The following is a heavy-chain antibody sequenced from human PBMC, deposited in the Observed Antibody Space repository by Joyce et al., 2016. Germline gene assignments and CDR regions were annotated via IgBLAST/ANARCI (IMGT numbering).Heavy chain of an antibody. CDR3: ARVTWFGDKGFDY. CDR1: GGSISSGGYY. CDR2: IYYTGST. D-gene: IGHD3-10*01. J-gene: IGHJ4*02. Sequence: QVQLQESGPGLVKPSQTLSLTCSVSGGSISSGGYYWSWIRQPPGKGLEWIGYIYYTGSTSDNLSLKSRITMSVDTSKNQFALKLSSVTAADTAVYYCARVTWFGDKGFDYWGQGTLVTVSS. V-gene: IGHV4-30-4*01.